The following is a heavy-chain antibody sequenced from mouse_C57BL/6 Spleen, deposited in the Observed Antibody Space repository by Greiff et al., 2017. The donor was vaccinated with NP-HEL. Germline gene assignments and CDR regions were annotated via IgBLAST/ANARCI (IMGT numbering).Heavy chain of an antibody. CDR1: GYSFTGYF. J-gene: IGHJ2*01. D-gene: IGHD1-1*01. CDR2: INPYNGDT. Sequence: EVQVVESGPELVKPGDSVKISCKASGYSFTGYFMNWVMQSHGKSLEWIGRINPYNGDTFYNQKFKGKATLTVDKSSSTAHMELRSLTSEDSAVYYCASFFITTVGYFDYWGQGTTLTVSS. CDR3: ASFFITTVGYFDY. V-gene: IGHV1-20*01.